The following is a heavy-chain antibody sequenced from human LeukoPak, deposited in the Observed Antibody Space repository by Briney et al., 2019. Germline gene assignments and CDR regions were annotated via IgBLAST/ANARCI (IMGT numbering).Heavy chain of an antibody. D-gene: IGHD2-15*01. J-gene: IGHJ4*02. Sequence: SGTLSLTCTVSGGSISSYYWSWIRQPPGKGLEWIGYIYYSGSTNYNPSLKSRVTISVDTSKNQFSLKLSSVTAADTAVYYCARGAKLGYCSGGSCYYFDYWGQGTLVTVSS. CDR3: ARGAKLGYCSGGSCYYFDY. CDR1: GGSISSYY. CDR2: IYYSGST. V-gene: IGHV4-59*01.